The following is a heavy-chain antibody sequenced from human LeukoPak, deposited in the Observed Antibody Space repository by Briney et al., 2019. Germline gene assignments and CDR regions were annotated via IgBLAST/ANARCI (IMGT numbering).Heavy chain of an antibody. J-gene: IGHJ6*02. CDR2: ISPDGSSE. CDR1: GFTFDRHT. Sequence: GGSLRLSCAASGFTFDRHTMHWVRQAPGKGLEWVAVISPDGSSENYADSVRGRFTISRDNAKKTLYLQLNSLRPEDTAVYYCARCIVVIPVVRGGGYYGMDVWGQGTTVTVSS. D-gene: IGHD2-2*01. V-gene: IGHV3-30*04. CDR3: ARCIVVIPVVRGGGYYGMDV.